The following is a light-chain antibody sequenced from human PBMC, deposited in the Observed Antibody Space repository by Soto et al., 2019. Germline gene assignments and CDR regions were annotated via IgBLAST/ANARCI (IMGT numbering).Light chain of an antibody. Sequence: QSVLTQPRSVSGSPGQSVTISCTGTSNDIGGYNLVSWYQQHPGKAPRLIIYEGSKRPSGVSDRFSGSTSGNTASLTISGLQAEDEAHYSCCSFAGGATFVFGGGTKLTVL. CDR2: EGS. CDR1: SNDIGGYNL. CDR3: CSFAGGATFV. J-gene: IGLJ2*01. V-gene: IGLV2-23*03.